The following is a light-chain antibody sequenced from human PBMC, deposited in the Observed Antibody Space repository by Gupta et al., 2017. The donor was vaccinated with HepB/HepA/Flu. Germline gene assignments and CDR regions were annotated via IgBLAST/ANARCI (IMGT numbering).Light chain of an antibody. Sequence: QPSLPPPPSSSWTPGQRVTISCSGSSTNIESNYVYWYQQLPGTAPNLLIYSNNPRPSVIPDRFSGSKSGTSASLAISGLRAEDEADYYCAAWDDSLSGFVFGGGTKLTVL. CDR1: STNIESNY. J-gene: IGLJ2*01. CDR3: AAWDDSLSGFV. V-gene: IGLV1-47*02. CDR2: SNN.